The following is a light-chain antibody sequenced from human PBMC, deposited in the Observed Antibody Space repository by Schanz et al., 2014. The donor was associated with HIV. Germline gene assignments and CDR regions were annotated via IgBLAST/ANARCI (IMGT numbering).Light chain of an antibody. J-gene: IGLJ1*01. CDR2: DIN. Sequence: QSVLTQPRSVSGSPGQSVTISCTGTSSDVGAYDYVSWYQQHPGKAPKLMIYDINKRPSGVPDRFSGSKSGNTASLTVSGLQAEDEADYYCSSYAYSNIPFGTGTKLTVL. V-gene: IGLV2-11*01. CDR3: SSYAYSNIP. CDR1: SSDVGAYDY.